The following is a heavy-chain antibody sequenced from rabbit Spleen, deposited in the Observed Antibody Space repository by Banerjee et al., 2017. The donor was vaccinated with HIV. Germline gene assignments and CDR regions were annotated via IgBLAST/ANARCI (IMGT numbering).Heavy chain of an antibody. Sequence: QEELEESGGDLVKPEGSLTLTCKASGLDFSSSYWMCWVRQAPGRGLEWIACIDTGDGATYYANWAKGRFTISSHNAQNTLYLQLSSLTAADTATYFCVRDQAGDADYGPYYLNLWGQGTLVT. CDR3: VRDQAGDADYGPYYLNL. V-gene: IGHV1S45*01. J-gene: IGHJ4*01. CDR1: GLDFSSSYW. CDR2: IDTGDGAT. D-gene: IGHD2-1*01.